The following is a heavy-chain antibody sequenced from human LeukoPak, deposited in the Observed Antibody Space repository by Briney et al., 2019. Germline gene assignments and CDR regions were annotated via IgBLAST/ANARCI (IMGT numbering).Heavy chain of an antibody. V-gene: IGHV4-34*01. J-gene: IGHJ4*02. Sequence: RTSETLSLTCAVYGGSFSGYYWSWIRQPPGKGLEWIGEINHSGSTSSNPSLKSRVTMSVDTSKKQFSLKLRSMTAADTALYYCARRRSRYSSIDYWGQGTLVTVSS. CDR1: GGSFSGYY. CDR3: ARRRSRYSSIDY. D-gene: IGHD6-13*01. CDR2: INHSGST.